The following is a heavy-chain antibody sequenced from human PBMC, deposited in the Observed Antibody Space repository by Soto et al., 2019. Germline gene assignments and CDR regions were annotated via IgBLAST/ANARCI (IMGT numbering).Heavy chain of an antibody. CDR1: GYTFTNYG. J-gene: IGHJ5*02. V-gene: IGHV1-18*01. Sequence: GASVKVSCKASGYTFTNYGISWVRQAPGQGLEWMGCISAYNGNTNYAQKLQGRVTMTTDTSTSTAYMELRSLRSDDTAAYYCAGARGECSSTSCYNWLDPWGQGTMVTVSS. D-gene: IGHD2-2*01. CDR3: AGARGECSSTSCYNWLDP. CDR2: ISAYNGNT.